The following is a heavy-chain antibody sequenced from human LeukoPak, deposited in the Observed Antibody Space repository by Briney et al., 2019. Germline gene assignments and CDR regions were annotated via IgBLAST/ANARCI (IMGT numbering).Heavy chain of an antibody. CDR2: IYHSGST. J-gene: IGHJ5*02. Sequence: PSGTLSLTCAVSGGSISSSNWWSWVRQPPGKGLGWIGEIYHSGSTNYNPSLKSRVAISVDKSKNQFSLKLSSVTAADTAVYYCARAQEWELYLGHSFDPWGQGTLVTVSS. V-gene: IGHV4-4*02. CDR1: GGSISSSNW. D-gene: IGHD1-26*01. CDR3: ARAQEWELYLGHSFDP.